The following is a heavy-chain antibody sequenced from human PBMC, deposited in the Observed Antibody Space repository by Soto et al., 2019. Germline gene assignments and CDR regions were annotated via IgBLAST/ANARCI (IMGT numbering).Heavy chain of an antibody. Sequence: SETLSLTCTVSGGSIGSGGYYWDWIRQHPGKGPEWIGYIHYSGNTYYNPSLKSRLTISLDTSKNQFSLHLSSVTAADTAVYYCARGSLDYDFWSGTYFFDYWGQGTLVTVSS. D-gene: IGHD3-3*01. V-gene: IGHV4-31*03. J-gene: IGHJ4*02. CDR3: ARGSLDYDFWSGTYFFDY. CDR1: GGSIGSGGYY. CDR2: IHYSGNT.